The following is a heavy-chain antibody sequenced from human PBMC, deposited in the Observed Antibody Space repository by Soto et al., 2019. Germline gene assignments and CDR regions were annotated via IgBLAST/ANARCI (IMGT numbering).Heavy chain of an antibody. CDR3: ARDRHYYDPRGGDAFDI. J-gene: IGHJ3*02. Sequence: QVQLVQSGAEVKKPGSSVKVSCKASGGTFSSYTISWVRQAPGQGLEWMGRIIPILGIANYAQKFQGRVTITADKSTSTAYMELSSLRSEDTAVYYCARDRHYYDPRGGDAFDIWGQGTMVTVSS. CDR2: IIPILGIA. V-gene: IGHV1-69*08. CDR1: GGTFSSYT. D-gene: IGHD3-22*01.